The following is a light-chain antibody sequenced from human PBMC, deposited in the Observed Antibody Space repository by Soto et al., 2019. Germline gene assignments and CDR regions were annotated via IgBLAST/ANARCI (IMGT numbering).Light chain of an antibody. CDR3: QQYNSYSQT. CDR2: KGS. CDR1: QSISSW. Sequence: DIQMTQSPSTLSASVGDRVTITCRASQSISSWVAWYQQKPGKAPKLLISKGSSLESGVPSRFSGSGSGTEFTLTISSLQPDDFATYFCQQYNSYSQTFGQGTKVEIK. V-gene: IGKV1-5*03. J-gene: IGKJ1*01.